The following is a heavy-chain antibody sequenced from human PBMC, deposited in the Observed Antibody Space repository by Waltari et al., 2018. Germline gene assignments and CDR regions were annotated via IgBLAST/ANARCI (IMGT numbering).Heavy chain of an antibody. D-gene: IGHD1-1*01. J-gene: IGHJ4*02. CDR3: AKGQSPERPGFDY. CDR1: GFTFSSYG. V-gene: IGHV3-33*06. Sequence: QVQLVESGGGVVQPGRSLRLSCAASGFTFSSYGMHWVRQAPGKGLEWVSVIWYDGSNKYYADSVKGRFTISRDNSKNTLYLQMNSLRAEDTAVYYCAKGQSPERPGFDYWGQGTLVTVSS. CDR2: IWYDGSNK.